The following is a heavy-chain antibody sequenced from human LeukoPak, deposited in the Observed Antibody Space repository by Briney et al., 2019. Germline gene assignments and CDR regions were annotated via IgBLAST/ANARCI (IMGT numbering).Heavy chain of an antibody. D-gene: IGHD2-21*02. CDR1: GYTFTGYY. J-gene: IGHJ4*02. Sequence: ASVNVSCKASGYTFTGYYMHWVRQAPGQGLEWMGWINPSGGSTSYAQEFQGRVTMTRDMSTSTVYMELSSLRSEDTAVYYCARDQGGDVTNFDYWGQGTLVTVSS. CDR2: INPSGGST. CDR3: ARDQGGDVTNFDY. V-gene: IGHV1-46*01.